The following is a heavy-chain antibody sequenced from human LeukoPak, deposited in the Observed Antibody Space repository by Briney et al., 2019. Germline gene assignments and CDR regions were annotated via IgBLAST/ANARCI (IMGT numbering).Heavy chain of an antibody. V-gene: IGHV4-61*02. CDR1: GGSISSGSYY. D-gene: IGHD5-18*01. Sequence: SETLSLTCTVSGGSISSGSYYWSWIRQPAGKGLEWIGRIYTSGSTNYNPSLKNRVTISVDTSNNQCTLKLRSVTAADTVVYYCARDQPRGYSYGFYYYYYMDVWGKGTTVTVSS. CDR3: ARDQPRGYSYGFYYYYYMDV. CDR2: IYTSGST. J-gene: IGHJ6*03.